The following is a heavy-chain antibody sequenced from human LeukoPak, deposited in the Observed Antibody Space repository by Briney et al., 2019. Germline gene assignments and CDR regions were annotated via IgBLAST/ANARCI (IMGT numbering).Heavy chain of an antibody. CDR3: ARGEQYYDFWSDDY. V-gene: IGHV1-2*02. CDR2: INPNSGGT. CDR1: GYTFTGYY. D-gene: IGHD3-3*01. J-gene: IGHJ4*02. Sequence: GASVKVSCKASGYTFTGYYMHWVRQAPGQGLEWMGWINPNSGGTNYAQKFQGRVTMTRDTSISTAYMELSRLRSDDTAVYYCARGEQYYDFWSDDYWGQGTLVTVSS.